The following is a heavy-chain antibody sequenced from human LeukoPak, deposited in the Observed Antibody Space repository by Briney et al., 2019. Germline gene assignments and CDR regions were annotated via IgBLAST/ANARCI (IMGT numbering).Heavy chain of an antibody. D-gene: IGHD3-3*01. CDR1: GFTFSSYG. CDR2: ISGNGGTT. V-gene: IGHV3-23*01. CDR3: ARGQRAHVEWSYYMDV. Sequence: GGSLRLSCTASGFTFSSYGMDWVRQAPGKGLDWVSVISGNGGTTYYADSVKGRFTLSRDNSKNTLYLQMNNLRAEDTAVYYCARGQRAHVEWSYYMDVWGKGTTVTVSS. J-gene: IGHJ6*03.